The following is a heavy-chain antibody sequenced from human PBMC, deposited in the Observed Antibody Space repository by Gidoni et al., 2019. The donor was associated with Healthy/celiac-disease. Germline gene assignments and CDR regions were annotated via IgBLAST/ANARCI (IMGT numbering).Heavy chain of an antibody. CDR2: IKQDGSEK. CDR1: GFTFSSYW. V-gene: IGHV3-7*01. D-gene: IGHD3-16*01. J-gene: IGHJ6*02. CDR3: ARVDDYVWGSTYGMDV. Sequence: EVQLVESGGGLVQPGGSLRLSCAASGFTFSSYWMSWVRQAPGKGLEWVANIKQDGSEKYYVDSVKGRFTISRDNAKNSLYLQMNSLRAEDTAVYYCARVDDYVWGSTYGMDVWGQGTTVTVSS.